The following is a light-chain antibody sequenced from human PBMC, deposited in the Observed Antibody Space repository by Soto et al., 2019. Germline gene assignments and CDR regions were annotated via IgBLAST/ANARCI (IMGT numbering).Light chain of an antibody. CDR3: MQSLQTPPWT. J-gene: IGKJ1*01. CDR2: LGS. CDR1: RSLLHSNGFNY. Sequence: DIVMTQSPLSLPVTPGEPASISCRSSRSLLHSNGFNYLDWYLQKPGQSPQLLIYLGSNRASGVPDRFSGSGSGTDFTLKLSRVEAEDVGVYYRMQSLQTPPWTFGQGTKVEIK. V-gene: IGKV2-28*01.